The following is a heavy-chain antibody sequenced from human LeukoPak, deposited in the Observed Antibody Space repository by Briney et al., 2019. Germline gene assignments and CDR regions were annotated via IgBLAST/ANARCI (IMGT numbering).Heavy chain of an antibody. Sequence: GGSLRLSCAASGFTFSSYAMHWVRQAPGKGLEWVAVISYDGSNKYYADSVKGRFTISRDNSKNTLYLQMNSLRAEDTAVYYCVSHDYYDSSGYYPGAFDIWGQGTMVTASS. CDR1: GFTFSSYA. CDR2: ISYDGSNK. J-gene: IGHJ3*02. V-gene: IGHV3-30-3*01. CDR3: VSHDYYDSSGYYPGAFDI. D-gene: IGHD3-22*01.